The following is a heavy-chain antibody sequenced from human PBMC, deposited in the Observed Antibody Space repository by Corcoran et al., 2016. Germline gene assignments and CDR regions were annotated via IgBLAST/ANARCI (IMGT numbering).Heavy chain of an antibody. J-gene: IGHJ5*02. CDR3: ARVSEYSSSGEAAGWFDP. V-gene: IGHV1-2*02. Sequence: QVQLVQSGAEVKKPGASVKVSCKASGYTFTGYYMHWVRQAPGQGLEWMGWINPNSGGTNYAQKFQGRVTMTRDTSISTAYMELSRLSSDDTAVYYCARVSEYSSSGEAAGWFDPWGQGTLVTVSS. CDR1: GYTFTGYY. D-gene: IGHD6-6*01. CDR2: INPNSGGT.